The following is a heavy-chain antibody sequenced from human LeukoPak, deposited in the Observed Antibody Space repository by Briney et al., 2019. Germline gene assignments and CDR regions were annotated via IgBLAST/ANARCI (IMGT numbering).Heavy chain of an antibody. D-gene: IGHD3-10*01. V-gene: IGHV3-74*01. CDR2: IYSDGSST. CDR3: ARGGGLLWWPFDC. Sequence: SGGSLRLSCAASGFTLKNYWMHWVRQTPGKRPVWVSGIYSDGSSTNYADSVKGRFTISRDNAKNTVYLQMNNLRAVDTAVYYCARGGGLLWWPFDCWGQGTLVTVSS. CDR1: GFTLKNYW. J-gene: IGHJ4*02.